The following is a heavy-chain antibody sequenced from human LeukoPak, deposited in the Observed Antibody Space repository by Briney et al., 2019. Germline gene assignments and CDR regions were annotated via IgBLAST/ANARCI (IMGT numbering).Heavy chain of an antibody. CDR1: GFTLNSYA. Sequence: GGSLRLSCAASGFTLNSYAMSWVRQAPGKGLEGVSSISGCGCSTYYADSVKGRFTISRDNSKDTLYVQMNSLRAEDTAVYSCAKGLQWELPFDYWGQGTLVTVSS. V-gene: IGHV3-23*01. CDR2: ISGCGCST. CDR3: AKGLQWELPFDY. D-gene: IGHD1-26*01. J-gene: IGHJ4*02.